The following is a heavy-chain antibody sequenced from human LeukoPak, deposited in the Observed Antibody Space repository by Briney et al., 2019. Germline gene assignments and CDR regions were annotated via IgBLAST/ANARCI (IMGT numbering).Heavy chain of an antibody. CDR1: GFTFSGYW. D-gene: IGHD1-26*01. J-gene: IGHJ4*02. CDR2: IKQDGYEK. V-gene: IGHV3-7*01. CDR3: ARDKIVGPTTLDY. Sequence: GGSLRLSCAASGFTFSGYWMSWVRQTPEKGLEWVANIKQDGYEKYYVDSVKGRFTISRDNAKSSLYLQMNSLRADDTAIYYCARDKIVGPTTLDYWGQGTLVTVSS.